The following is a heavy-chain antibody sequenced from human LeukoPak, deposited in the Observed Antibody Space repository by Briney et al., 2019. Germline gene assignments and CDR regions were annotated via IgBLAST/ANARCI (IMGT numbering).Heavy chain of an antibody. CDR1: GYSISSSYY. D-gene: IGHD3-22*01. CDR3: ARDGPTYYYDDSGHYFDY. V-gene: IGHV4-38-2*02. J-gene: IGHJ4*02. CDR2: IYHSGSA. Sequence: PSETLSLTCGVSGYSISSSYYWGWIRQPPGKGLEWIGSIYHSGSAYYNPSLKSRVTISIDTSKNHFSLKLSSVAVADTAVYYCARDGPTYYYDDSGHYFDYWGQGTPVTVSS.